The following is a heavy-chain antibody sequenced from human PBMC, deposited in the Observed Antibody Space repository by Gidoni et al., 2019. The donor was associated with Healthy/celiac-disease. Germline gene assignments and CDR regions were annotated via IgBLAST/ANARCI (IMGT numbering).Heavy chain of an antibody. CDR1: GGSFSGYY. J-gene: IGHJ5*02. CDR3: ARGHCSSTSCYTGGNWFDP. V-gene: IGHV4-34*01. D-gene: IGHD2-2*02. CDR2: INHSGST. Sequence: QVQLQQWGAGLLKPSETLSLTCAVYGGSFSGYYWSWIRQPPGKGLEWIGEINHSGSTNYNPSLKSRVTISVDTSKNQFSLKLSSVTAADTAVYYCARGHCSSTSCYTGGNWFDPWGQGTLVTVSS.